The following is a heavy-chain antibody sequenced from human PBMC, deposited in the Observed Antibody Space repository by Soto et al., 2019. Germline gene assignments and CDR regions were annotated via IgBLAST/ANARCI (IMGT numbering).Heavy chain of an antibody. CDR2: LWAGGNIA. D-gene: IGHD6-13*01. V-gene: IGHV3-33*01. CDR3: DEQQLANYGMDV. Sequence: QVQLVESGGNVVQPGRSLRLSCAASGFSFSYHGMHWVRQAPGKGLEWVAHLWAGGNIAYYAYSVKGRFTISSDHSKNTLYLQMNRLGVEDTAVYSRDEQQLANYGMDVWGQGSTVTVSS. CDR1: GFSFSYHG. J-gene: IGHJ6*02.